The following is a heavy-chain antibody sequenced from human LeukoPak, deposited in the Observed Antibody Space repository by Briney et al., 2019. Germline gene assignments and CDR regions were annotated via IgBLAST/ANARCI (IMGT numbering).Heavy chain of an antibody. V-gene: IGHV5-51*01. CDR2: IYPGDSDT. CDR1: GYSFTSYW. D-gene: IGHD3-9*01. Sequence: GESLKISCKGSGYSFTSYWIGWVRQMPGKGLEWMGIIYPGDSDTRYSPSFQGQVTISADKSISTAYLQWSSLKASDTAMYYCARLYDILTGYQGELDCWGQGTLVTVSS. J-gene: IGHJ4*02. CDR3: ARLYDILTGYQGELDC.